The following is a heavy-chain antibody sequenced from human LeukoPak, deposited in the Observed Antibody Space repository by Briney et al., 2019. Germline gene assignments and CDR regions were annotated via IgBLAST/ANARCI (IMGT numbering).Heavy chain of an antibody. J-gene: IGHJ4*02. Sequence: GASVKVSCKASGYTFTGYYMHWVRQAPGQGLEWMGWINPNSGGTNYAQKFQGWVTMTRDTSISTAYMELSRLRSDDTAVYYCARSGGSGSYYNDYYFDYWGQGTLVTVSS. CDR2: INPNSGGT. V-gene: IGHV1-2*04. CDR3: ARSGGSGSYYNDYYFDY. CDR1: GYTFTGYY. D-gene: IGHD3-10*01.